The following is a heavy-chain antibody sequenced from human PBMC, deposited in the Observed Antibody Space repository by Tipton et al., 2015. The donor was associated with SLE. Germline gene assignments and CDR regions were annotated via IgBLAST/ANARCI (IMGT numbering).Heavy chain of an antibody. CDR2: IYTSGST. D-gene: IGHD2-2*01. V-gene: IGHV4-61*09. CDR3: ARYYCTTTRCYYFDY. Sequence: TLSLTCSVSGGSITSGTYYWSWIRQPAGKGLEWIGHIYTSGSTKYNPSLQSRVTISVDTSKNQFSLKLRSVTAADTAVYFCARYYCTTTRCYYFDYWGRGTLVTVSS. CDR1: GGSITSGTYY. J-gene: IGHJ4*02.